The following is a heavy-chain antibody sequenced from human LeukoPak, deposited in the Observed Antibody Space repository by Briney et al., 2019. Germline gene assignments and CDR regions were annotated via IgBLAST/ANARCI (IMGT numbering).Heavy chain of an antibody. CDR2: ISYSGTT. Sequence: SETLSPTCSVSGASISSTSYYWGWLRRPPGKGLEWIGSISYSGTTFYSPSLESRVTISADTSKNQFSLKLSSVTATDTAVYYYARIGVRSVIIFGVFDYWGQGIRVTVSS. CDR1: GASISSTSYY. V-gene: IGHV4-39*07. J-gene: IGHJ4*02. CDR3: ARIGVRSVIIFGVFDY. D-gene: IGHD3-10*01.